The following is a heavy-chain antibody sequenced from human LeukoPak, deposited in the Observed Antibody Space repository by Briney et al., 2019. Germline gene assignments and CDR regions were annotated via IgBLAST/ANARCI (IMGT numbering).Heavy chain of an antibody. D-gene: IGHD3-22*01. CDR1: GGSFSDYS. J-gene: IGHJ5*02. Sequence: PSETLSLTCAVYGGSFSDYSWTWIRQPPGKGLEWIGEINHSGSTNYNPSLKSRITISVDTSKSQFSLKLSSVTAADTAVYYCARDRYYYDSSGYSPWFDPWGQGTLVTVSS. V-gene: IGHV4-34*01. CDR2: INHSGST. CDR3: ARDRYYYDSSGYSPWFDP.